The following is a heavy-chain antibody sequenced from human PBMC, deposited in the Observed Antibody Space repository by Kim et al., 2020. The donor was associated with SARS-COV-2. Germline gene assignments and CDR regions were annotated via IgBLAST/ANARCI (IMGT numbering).Heavy chain of an antibody. CDR3: ARESSSGGYYDGMDV. J-gene: IGHJ6*02. V-gene: IGHV3-7*01. CDR2: ITKDGSEK. CDR1: GFTLSSYW. D-gene: IGHD6-25*01. Sequence: GGSLRLSCAASGFTLSSYWMSWVRQAPGKGLEWVANITKDGSEKYYVDSVKGRFTISRDNAKNSLYLQMKSLRAEDPAVYYCARESSSGGYYDGMDVWGQGTTVTVSS.